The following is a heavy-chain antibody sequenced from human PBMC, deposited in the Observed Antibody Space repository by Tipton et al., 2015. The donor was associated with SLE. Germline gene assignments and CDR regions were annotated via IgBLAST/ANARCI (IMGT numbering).Heavy chain of an antibody. Sequence: TLSLTCTVSGGSISSGSYYWSWIRQPAGKGLEWIGRIYTSGSTNYNPSLKSRVTISVDTSKNQFSLKLSSVTAADTAVYYCARVGAGEAFDIWGQGTMVTVSS. J-gene: IGHJ3*02. CDR1: GGSISSGSYY. D-gene: IGHD7-27*01. CDR3: ARVGAGEAFDI. CDR2: IYTSGST. V-gene: IGHV4-61*02.